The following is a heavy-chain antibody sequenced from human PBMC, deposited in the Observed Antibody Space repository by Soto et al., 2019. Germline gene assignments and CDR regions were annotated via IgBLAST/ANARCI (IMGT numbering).Heavy chain of an antibody. Sequence: VEVACKASGGTFSRYALNWVRQAPGQGPEWMGGIVPIFGKPKYAQKFQGRVTITADESTSTAYMELSSLRSEDTAGYYCARGVDYDISAYSFFFWGPVTLVTVST. D-gene: IGHD3-22*01. CDR1: GGTFSRYA. CDR2: IVPIFGKP. J-gene: IGHJ4*02. CDR3: ARGVDYDISAYSFFF. V-gene: IGHV1-69*01.